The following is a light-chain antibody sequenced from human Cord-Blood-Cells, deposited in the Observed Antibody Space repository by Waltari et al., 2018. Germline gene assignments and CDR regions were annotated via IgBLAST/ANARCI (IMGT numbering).Light chain of an antibody. CDR1: RSDVGGYNY. Sequence: QSALTPPRSVSGSPRQSVPISCPRTRSDVGGYNYVSWYQQHPGKAPKLMIYDVSKRPSGVPDRFSGSKSGNTASLTISGLQAEDEADYYCCSYAGSYTWVFGGGTKLTVL. CDR2: DVS. J-gene: IGLJ3*02. CDR3: CSYAGSYTWV. V-gene: IGLV2-11*01.